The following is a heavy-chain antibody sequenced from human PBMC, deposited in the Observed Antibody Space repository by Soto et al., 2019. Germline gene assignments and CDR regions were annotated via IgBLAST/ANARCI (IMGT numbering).Heavy chain of an antibody. V-gene: IGHV1-69*01. CDR1: GGTFSSYA. D-gene: IGHD3-22*01. CDR3: ARDRESYYYDSSGYYFDY. J-gene: IGHJ4*02. Sequence: QVQLVQSGAEVKKPGSPVKVSCKASGGTFSSYAISWVRQAPGQGLEWMGGIIPIFGTANYAQKFQGRVTITADESTSTAYMELSSLRSEDTAVYYCARDRESYYYDSSGYYFDYWGQGTLVTVSS. CDR2: IIPIFGTA.